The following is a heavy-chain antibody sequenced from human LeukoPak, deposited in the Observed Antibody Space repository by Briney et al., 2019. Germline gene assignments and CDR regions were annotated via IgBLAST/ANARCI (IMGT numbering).Heavy chain of an antibody. Sequence: ASVKVSCKASGYTFTGYYMHWVRQAPGQGLEWMGWINPNSGGTNYAQKFQGRVTMTRDTSISTAYMELSRLRSDDTAVYYCARGRYNWNDGYYYYMDVWGKRTTVTISS. J-gene: IGHJ6*03. D-gene: IGHD1-1*01. CDR2: INPNSGGT. CDR3: ARGRYNWNDGYYYYMDV. CDR1: GYTFTGYY. V-gene: IGHV1-2*02.